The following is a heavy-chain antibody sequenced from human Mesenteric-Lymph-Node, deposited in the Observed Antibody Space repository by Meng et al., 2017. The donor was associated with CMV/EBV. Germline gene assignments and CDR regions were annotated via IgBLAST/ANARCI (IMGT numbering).Heavy chain of an antibody. V-gene: IGHV3-21*01. J-gene: IGHJ3*02. Sequence: EGSLRLSCAASGFTFSTYSMNWVRQAPGKGLEWVSSISSSSSYKYHADSVKGRFTISRDNAKNSLYLQMNSLRVEDTAVYYCAREEGGTGAEAFDIWGQGTMVTVSS. D-gene: IGHD7-27*01. CDR1: GFTFSTYS. CDR3: AREEGGTGAEAFDI. CDR2: ISSSSSYK.